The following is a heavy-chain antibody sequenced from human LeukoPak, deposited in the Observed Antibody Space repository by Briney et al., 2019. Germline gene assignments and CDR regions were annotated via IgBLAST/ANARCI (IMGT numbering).Heavy chain of an antibody. D-gene: IGHD6-19*01. Sequence: ASVKVSCKASGYTFTGYYIHWVRQAPGQGLEWMGWINPNSGGTNYAQRFQGRVTMTRDTSITTAYMELTRLRSDDTAVYYCARETRVAVADNDYWGQGTLVTVSS. CDR2: INPNSGGT. J-gene: IGHJ4*02. CDR1: GYTFTGYY. V-gene: IGHV1-2*02. CDR3: ARETRVAVADNDY.